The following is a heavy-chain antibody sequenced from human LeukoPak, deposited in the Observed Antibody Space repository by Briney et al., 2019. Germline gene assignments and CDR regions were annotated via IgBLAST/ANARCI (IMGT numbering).Heavy chain of an antibody. D-gene: IGHD3-3*01. CDR3: ARIRFLEWLLYYDY. Sequence: GASVTVSCKASGYTFTGYYMHWVRQAPGQGLEWMGWINPNSGGTNYAQKFQGRVTMTRDTSISTAYMELSRLRSDDTAVYYCARIRFLEWLLYYDYWGQGTLVTVSS. J-gene: IGHJ4*02. CDR2: INPNSGGT. CDR1: GYTFTGYY. V-gene: IGHV1-2*02.